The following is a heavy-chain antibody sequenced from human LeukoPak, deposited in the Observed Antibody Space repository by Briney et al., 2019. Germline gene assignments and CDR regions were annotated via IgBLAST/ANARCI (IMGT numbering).Heavy chain of an antibody. J-gene: IGHJ4*02. CDR3: ARDRGFSSSWRLFVY. D-gene: IGHD6-13*01. Sequence: PGGSLRLSCAAPGFTVSSHYMSWVRQAPGKGLEWVSVIYSGAGTSYADSVQGRFTISRDNSKNTLYLQMNSLRVEDTAVYYCARDRGFSSSWRLFVYWGQGTLVTVSS. CDR1: GFTVSSHY. CDR2: IYSGAGT. V-gene: IGHV3-66*02.